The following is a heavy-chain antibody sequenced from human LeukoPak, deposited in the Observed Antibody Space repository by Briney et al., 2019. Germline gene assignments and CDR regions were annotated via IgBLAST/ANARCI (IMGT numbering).Heavy chain of an antibody. CDR3: ARSLHWQWLIPSSEYYFDY. CDR1: GYTFTSYY. CDR2: INPSGGST. V-gene: IGHV1-46*01. J-gene: IGHJ4*02. D-gene: IGHD6-19*01. Sequence: ASVKVSCKASGYTFTSYYMHWVRQAPGQGLEWMGIINPSGGSTSYAQKFQGRVTMTRDTSTSTVYMELSSLRSEDTAVYYCARSLHWQWLIPSSEYYFDYWGQGTLVTVSS.